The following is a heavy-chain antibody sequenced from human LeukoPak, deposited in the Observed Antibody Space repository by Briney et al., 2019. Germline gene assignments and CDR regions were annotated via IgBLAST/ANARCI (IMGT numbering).Heavy chain of an antibody. CDR2: IYYSGGT. V-gene: IGHV4-59*03. Sequence: SETLSLTCTVSGGSISGYYWSWIRQPPGKGLEWIGYIYYSGGTNYNPSLKSRVTISLDTSKNQFSLKLSSVTAADTAVYYCAGSHSSGWYDDYWGQGTLVTVSS. CDR3: AGSHSSGWYDDY. CDR1: GGSISGYY. D-gene: IGHD6-19*01. J-gene: IGHJ4*02.